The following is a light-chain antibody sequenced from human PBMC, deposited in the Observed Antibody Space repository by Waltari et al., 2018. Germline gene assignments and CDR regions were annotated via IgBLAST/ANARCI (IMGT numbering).Light chain of an antibody. Sequence: DIQMTHSPSSLSASVGDRVTITCQASQDIRNYLNWYQRKPGKAPKLLIYDASNLETGVPSGISGSGSGTDFTLTISSLQPEDIATYYCQQYDSLPLTFGGGTKVEIK. CDR3: QQYDSLPLT. J-gene: IGKJ4*01. V-gene: IGKV1-33*01. CDR2: DAS. CDR1: QDIRNY.